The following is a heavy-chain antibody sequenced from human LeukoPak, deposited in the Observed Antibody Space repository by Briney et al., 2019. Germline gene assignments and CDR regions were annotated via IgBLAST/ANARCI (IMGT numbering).Heavy chain of an antibody. CDR2: INHSGST. CDR1: GGSFSGYY. J-gene: IGHJ4*02. D-gene: IGHD3-22*01. CDR3: ARGTSGYYDSSIFDY. V-gene: IGHV4-34*01. Sequence: SETLSLTCAVYGGSFSGYYWSWIRQPPGKGLEWIGEINHSGSTNYNPSLKSRVTISVDTSKNQFSLKLSSVTAADTAVYYCARGTSGYYDSSIFDYWGQGTLVTVSS.